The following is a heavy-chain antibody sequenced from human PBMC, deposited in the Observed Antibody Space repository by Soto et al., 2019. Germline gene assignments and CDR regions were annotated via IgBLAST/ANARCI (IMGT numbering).Heavy chain of an antibody. J-gene: IGHJ4*02. D-gene: IGHD3-22*01. Sequence: ASVKVSCKASGGTFSSYAISWVRQAPGQGLEWMGRIIPIFGTTNYAQKFQGRVTITADESTSTAYMELSSLRSEDTAVFYCAAYYYDSSGHYFHYWGQGTLVTVSS. CDR2: IIPIFGTT. CDR3: AAYYYDSSGHYFHY. CDR1: GGTFSSYA. V-gene: IGHV1-69*13.